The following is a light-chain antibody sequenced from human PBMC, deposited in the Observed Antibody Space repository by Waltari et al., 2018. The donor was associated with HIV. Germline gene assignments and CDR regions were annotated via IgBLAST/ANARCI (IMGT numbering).Light chain of an antibody. CDR1: SSNIGAGYD. J-gene: IGLJ2*01. Sequence: HSVLTQAPSVSGAPGQRVTISCSGSSSNIGAGYDVPWYQQRPGTAPKLLIYGDTNRPSGVPDRFSGSKAGTSASLVITGLQPEDEAEYYCQSFDSSLSSSVVFGGGTKLTVL. V-gene: IGLV1-40*01. CDR3: QSFDSSLSSSVV. CDR2: GDT.